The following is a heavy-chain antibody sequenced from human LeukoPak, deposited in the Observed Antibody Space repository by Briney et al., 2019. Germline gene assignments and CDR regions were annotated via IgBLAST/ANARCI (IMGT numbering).Heavy chain of an antibody. D-gene: IGHD3-9*01. V-gene: IGHV4-61*08. J-gene: IGHJ3*02. CDR3: AREVGVRYFDLADAFDT. CDR1: GDSISSGDYY. Sequence: PSETLSLTCTVSGDSISSGDYYWSWIRQPPGKGLEWIGYIYYSGSTNYNPSLKSRVTISVDTSKNQFSLKLSSVTAADTAVYYCAREVGVRYFDLADAFDTWGQGTMVTVSS. CDR2: IYYSGST.